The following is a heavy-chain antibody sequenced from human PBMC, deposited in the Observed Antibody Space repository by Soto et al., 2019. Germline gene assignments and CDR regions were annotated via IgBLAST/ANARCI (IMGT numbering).Heavy chain of an antibody. Sequence: QVQLQESGPGLVKPSETLSLTCTVSGDSMTKYYWSWIRQPAGKGLEWIGRIYTSGSTNYNPSLKSRVTMSIDTSNNHFSLKLKSVTAADTAVYYCARTVGAAYYFDFWGQGALGTVSS. J-gene: IGHJ4*02. V-gene: IGHV4-4*07. D-gene: IGHD1-26*01. CDR1: GDSMTKYY. CDR2: IYTSGST. CDR3: ARTVGAAYYFDF.